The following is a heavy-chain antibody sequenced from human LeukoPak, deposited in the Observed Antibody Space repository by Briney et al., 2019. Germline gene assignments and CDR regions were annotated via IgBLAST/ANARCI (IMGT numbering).Heavy chain of an antibody. CDR2: IYYSGSA. V-gene: IGHV4-59*08. Sequence: PSETLSLTCTIPGGSISSYFWTWLRQPPGKGLEWMGYIYYSGSANYNPSLKSRDTISLDTHKNQFSLTLSSVTAADTAVYYCARREAVTKRYYFDYWGQGTLVTVS. D-gene: IGHD2-8*01. J-gene: IGHJ4*02. CDR3: ARREAVTKRYYFDY. CDR1: GGSISSYF.